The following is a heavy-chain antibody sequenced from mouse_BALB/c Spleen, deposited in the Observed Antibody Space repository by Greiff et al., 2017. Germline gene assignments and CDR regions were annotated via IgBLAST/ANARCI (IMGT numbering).Heavy chain of an antibody. V-gene: IGHV5-17*02. CDR3: ARDYRYPFDY. D-gene: IGHD2-14*01. J-gene: IGHJ2*01. CDR1: GFTFSSFG. Sequence: EVMLVESGGGLVQPGGSRKLSCSASGFTFSSFGMHWVRQAPEKGLEWVAYISSGSSTIYYADTVKGRFTISRDNPKNTLFLQMTSLRSEDTAMYYCARDYRYPFDYWGQGTTLTVSS. CDR2: ISSGSSTI.